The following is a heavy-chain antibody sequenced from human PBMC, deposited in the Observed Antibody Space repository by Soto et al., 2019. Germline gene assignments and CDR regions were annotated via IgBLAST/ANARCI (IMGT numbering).Heavy chain of an antibody. CDR1: GYTLTELS. CDR2: FDPEDGET. J-gene: IGHJ4*02. V-gene: IGHV1-24*01. D-gene: IGHD1-26*01. CDR3: ATDHPIQRYSGSYDY. Sequence: ASVKVSCKVSGYTLTELSMHWVRQAPGKGLEWMGGFDPEDGETIYAQKFQGRVTMTEDTSTDTAYMELSSLRSEDTAVYYCATDHPIQRYSGSYDYWGQGTLVTVSS.